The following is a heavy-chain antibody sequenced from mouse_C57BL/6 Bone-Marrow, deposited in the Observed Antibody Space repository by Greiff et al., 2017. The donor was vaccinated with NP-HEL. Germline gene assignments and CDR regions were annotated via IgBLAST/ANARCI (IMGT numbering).Heavy chain of an antibody. V-gene: IGHV14-4*01. CDR3: TTRELRPFAY. J-gene: IGHJ3*01. D-gene: IGHD3-2*02. CDR2: IDPENGDT. CDR1: GFNIKDDY. Sequence: EVQLQQSGAELVRPGASVKLSCTASGFNIKDDYMHWVKQRPEQGLEWIGWIDPENGDTEYASKFQGKATITADTSSNTAYLQLSSLTSEDTAVYYCTTRELRPFAYWGQGTLVTVSA.